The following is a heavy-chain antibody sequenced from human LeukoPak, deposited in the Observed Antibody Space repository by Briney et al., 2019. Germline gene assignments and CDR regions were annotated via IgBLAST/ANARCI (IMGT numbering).Heavy chain of an antibody. J-gene: IGHJ4*02. Sequence: SETLSLTCNVSRDPLNDNLYYWGWIRQSPGKGLEWIGAFYSSGSTSSHSSLKSRVTISVDTSRTQLSLKLDSVTDTDTAVYYCVRDGRFDSACFDSWGPGILVSVSS. D-gene: IGHD6-19*01. CDR1: RDPLNDNLYY. V-gene: IGHV4-39*07. CDR3: VRDGRFDSACFDS. CDR2: FYSSGST.